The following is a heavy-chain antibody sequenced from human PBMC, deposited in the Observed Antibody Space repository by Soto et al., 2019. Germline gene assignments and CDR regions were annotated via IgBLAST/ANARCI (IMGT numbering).Heavy chain of an antibody. V-gene: IGHV3-30*18. CDR2: ISYDGNNK. J-gene: IGHJ4*02. CDR3: AKDHLQTTVTTPSY. Sequence: GGSLRLSCEASGFTFSIFGMHWVRQAPGKGLEWVAVISYDGNNKYYADSVKGRFTISRDNSKNTLYLQMDSLRAEDTAVYYCAKDHLQTTVTTPSYWGQGTLVTVS. D-gene: IGHD4-17*01. CDR1: GFTFSIFG.